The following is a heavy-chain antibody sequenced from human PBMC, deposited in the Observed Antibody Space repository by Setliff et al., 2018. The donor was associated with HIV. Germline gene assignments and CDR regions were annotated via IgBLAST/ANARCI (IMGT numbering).Heavy chain of an antibody. CDR1: GFSLSTSGMC. CDR2: IDWDDDK. CDR3: ARIPGAHYYYYGMDV. J-gene: IGHJ6*02. V-gene: IGHV2-70*11. D-gene: IGHD7-27*01. Sequence: ESGPTLVNPTQTLTLTCTFSGFSLSTSGMCVSWIRQPPGKALEWLARIDWDDDKYYSTSLKTRLTISKDTSKNQVVLTMTNMDPVDTATYYCARIPGAHYYYYGMDVWGQGTTVTVSS.